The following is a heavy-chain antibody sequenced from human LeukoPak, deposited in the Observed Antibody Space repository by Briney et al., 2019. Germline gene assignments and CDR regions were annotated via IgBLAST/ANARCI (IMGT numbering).Heavy chain of an antibody. Sequence: GGSLRLSCAASGFTFSSYWMSWVRQAPGKGLEWVSYISSSGSTIYYADSVKGRFTISRDNAKNSLYLQMNSLRAEDTAVYYCARDAYYYDSGNKGAFDIWGQRTMVTVSS. V-gene: IGHV3-48*04. J-gene: IGHJ3*02. CDR3: ARDAYYYDSGNKGAFDI. CDR1: GFTFSSYW. CDR2: ISSSGSTI. D-gene: IGHD3-22*01.